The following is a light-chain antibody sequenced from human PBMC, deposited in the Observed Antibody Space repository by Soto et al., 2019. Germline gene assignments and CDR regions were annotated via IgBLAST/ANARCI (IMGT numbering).Light chain of an antibody. J-gene: IGLJ2*01. CDR1: SGHSSYA. Sequence: QSVLTQSPSASASLGASVKLTCTLSSGHSSYAIAWHQQQPEKGPRYLMKLDSDGSHTKGDAIPDRFSGSSSGAERYLTISSLQSDDEADYYCQTWGTGIHVVFGGGTKLTV. V-gene: IGLV4-69*01. CDR3: QTWGTGIHVV. CDR2: LDSDGSH.